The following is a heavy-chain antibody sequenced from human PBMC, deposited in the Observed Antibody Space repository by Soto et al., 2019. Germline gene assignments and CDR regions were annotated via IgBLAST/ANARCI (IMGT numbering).Heavy chain of an antibody. CDR1: GFTFTNLW. CDR2: INGDGTIT. V-gene: IGHV3-74*01. J-gene: IGHJ1*01. CDR3: VRDFR. Sequence: EVQLVESGGGLVQPGGSLRLSCAASGFTFTNLWIYWVRQTPEKGLVWVAGINGDGTITAYADSVKGRFPISRDNAKSTLYLQMNSLTIEDTALYYCVRDFRWGQGTLVTVSS.